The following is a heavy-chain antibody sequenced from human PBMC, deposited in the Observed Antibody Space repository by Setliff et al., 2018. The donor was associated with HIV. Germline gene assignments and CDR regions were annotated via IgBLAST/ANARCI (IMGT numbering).Heavy chain of an antibody. D-gene: IGHD1-26*01. CDR2: IYNSEMI. J-gene: IGHJ5*02. CDR3: ARGGTSSNWFDP. Sequence: SETLSLTCTVYGGSFSGYFWSWIRQPPGKGLQWIGFIYNSEMINYNPSLKSRVSMSLDTSKNQFSLKLTSVTAADTAVYYCARGGTSSNWFDPWGQGTLVTVSS. CDR1: GGSFSGYF. V-gene: IGHV4-59*01.